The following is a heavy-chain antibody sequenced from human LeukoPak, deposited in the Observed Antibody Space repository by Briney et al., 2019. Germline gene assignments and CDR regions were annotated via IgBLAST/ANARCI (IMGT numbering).Heavy chain of an antibody. Sequence: ASVKVSCKASGYTFTSYDINWVRQATGQGLEWMGWMNPNSGNTGYAQKFQGRVTMTRNTSISTAYMELSSLRSEDTAVYYCARGAGDSSSWLPEWGYYYYGMDVWSQGTTVTVSS. CDR3: ARGAGDSSSWLPEWGYYYYGMDV. CDR1: GYTFTSYD. V-gene: IGHV1-8*01. J-gene: IGHJ6*02. CDR2: MNPNSGNT. D-gene: IGHD6-13*01.